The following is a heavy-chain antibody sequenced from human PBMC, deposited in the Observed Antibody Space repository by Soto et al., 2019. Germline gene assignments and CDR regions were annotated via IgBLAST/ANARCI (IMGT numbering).Heavy chain of an antibody. J-gene: IGHJ6*02. CDR3: AKDLVAWSNYYYYGMDV. CDR2: ISYDGSNK. Sequence: QVQLVESGGGVVQPGRSLRLSCVVSGFTFSNYGMHWVRQAPGKGLEWVAVISYDGSNKYYADSVNGRFTISRDNSKNTLYLQMNSVRVEDTAVYYCAKDLVAWSNYYYYGMDVWGQGTTVTVSS. CDR1: GFTFSNYG. V-gene: IGHV3-30*18. D-gene: IGHD6-6*01.